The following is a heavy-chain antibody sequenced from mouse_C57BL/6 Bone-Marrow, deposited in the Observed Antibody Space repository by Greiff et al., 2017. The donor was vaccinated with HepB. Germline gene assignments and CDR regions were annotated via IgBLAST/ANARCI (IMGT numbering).Heavy chain of an antibody. CDR3: ARPDSNYNYFDY. V-gene: IGHV5-12*01. D-gene: IGHD2-5*01. Sequence: EVHLVESGGGLVQPGGSLKLSCAASGFTFSDYYMYWVRQTPEKRLEWVAYISNGGGSTYYPDTVKGRFTISRDNAKNTRYLQMGRLKSEDTAMYYCARPDSNYNYFDYWGQGTTLTVSS. J-gene: IGHJ2*01. CDR2: ISNGGGST. CDR1: GFTFSDYY.